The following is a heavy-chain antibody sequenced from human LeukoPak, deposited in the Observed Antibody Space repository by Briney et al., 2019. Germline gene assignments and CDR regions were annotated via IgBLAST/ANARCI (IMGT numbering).Heavy chain of an antibody. Sequence: GGSLRLSCAASGFTFSCYEMNWVRQAPGKGLEWVSYISSSGSTIYYADSVKGRFTISRDNAKNSLYLQMNSLRAEDTAIYYCAKASNTWNYFDYWGQGTLVTVSS. D-gene: IGHD1-1*01. V-gene: IGHV3-48*03. J-gene: IGHJ4*02. CDR1: GFTFSCYE. CDR2: ISSSGSTI. CDR3: AKASNTWNYFDY.